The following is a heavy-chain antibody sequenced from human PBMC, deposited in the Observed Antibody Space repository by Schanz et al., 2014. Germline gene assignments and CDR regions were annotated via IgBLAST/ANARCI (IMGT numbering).Heavy chain of an antibody. CDR1: GFTFRGYW. D-gene: IGHD1-7*01. CDR2: IEPDGSEK. Sequence: EVQSVESGGGLVQPGGSLRVSCAASGFTFRGYWMTWVRQAPGKGLEWVANIEPDGSEKYYVDSVKGRFTISRDNAKNLLYLEMSSLRVEDTAMYYCARAGGLPGTSRGLFDYWGQGALVTVSS. V-gene: IGHV3-7*01. CDR3: ARAGGLPGTSRGLFDY. J-gene: IGHJ4*02.